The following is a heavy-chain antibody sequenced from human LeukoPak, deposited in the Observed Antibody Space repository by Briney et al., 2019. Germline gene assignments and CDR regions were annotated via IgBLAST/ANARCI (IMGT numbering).Heavy chain of an antibody. V-gene: IGHV3-23*01. CDR1: GFTFSSHA. Sequence: GGSLRLSCAASGFTFSSHAMSWVRQAPGKGLEWVSAISGSGGSTYYADSVKGRFTISRDNSKNTLYLQMNSLRAEDTAVYYCAKDPITYYYDSSGYYYYPFSYYFDYWGQGTLVTVSS. CDR2: ISGSGGST. J-gene: IGHJ4*02. D-gene: IGHD3-22*01. CDR3: AKDPITYYYDSSGYYYYPFSYYFDY.